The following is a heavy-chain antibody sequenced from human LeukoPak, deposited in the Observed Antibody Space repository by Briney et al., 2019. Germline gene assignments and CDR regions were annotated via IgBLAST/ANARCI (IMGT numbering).Heavy chain of an antibody. J-gene: IGHJ3*02. V-gene: IGHV3-21*01. D-gene: IGHD4-17*01. Sequence: GGSLRLSCAAPGFTFSSYSMNWVRQAPGKGLEWVSSISSSSSYIYYADSVKGRFTISRDNAKNSLYLQMNSLRAEDTAVYYCAREGDYDAFDIWGQGTMVTVSS. CDR2: ISSSSSYI. CDR1: GFTFSSYS. CDR3: AREGDYDAFDI.